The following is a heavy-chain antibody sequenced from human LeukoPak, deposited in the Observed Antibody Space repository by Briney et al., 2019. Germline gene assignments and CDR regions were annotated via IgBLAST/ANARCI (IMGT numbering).Heavy chain of an antibody. CDR1: GGSFSGYY. D-gene: IGHD3-10*01. CDR3: ARGEPIYGSGSYYNPNNDY. J-gene: IGHJ4*02. Sequence: SETLSLTCAVYGGSFSGYYWSWIRQPPGKGLEWIGEINHSGSTNYNPSLKSRVTISVDTSKNQFSLKLSSVTAAVTAVYYCARGEPIYGSGSYYNPNNDYWGQGTLFTVSS. V-gene: IGHV4-34*01. CDR2: INHSGST.